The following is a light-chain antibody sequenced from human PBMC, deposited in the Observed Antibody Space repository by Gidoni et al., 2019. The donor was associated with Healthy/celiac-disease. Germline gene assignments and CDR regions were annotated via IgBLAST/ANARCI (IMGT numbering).Light chain of an antibody. J-gene: IGKJ1*01. CDR3: QQANSFPWT. CDR1: QGLSSW. CDR2: SAS. V-gene: IGKV1-12*01. Sequence: DIQMTQSPSSVSASVGDRVTITCRASQGLSSWLAWYQQRPGKAPKLLIYSASSLQSGVPSRFSGSGSGTDFTLTISSLQPEDFATYCCQQANSFPWTFGQGTKVEIK.